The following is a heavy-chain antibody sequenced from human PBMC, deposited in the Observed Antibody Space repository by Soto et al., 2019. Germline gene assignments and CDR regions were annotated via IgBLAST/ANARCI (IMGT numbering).Heavy chain of an antibody. CDR3: STAFQWLAPYY. J-gene: IGHJ4*02. D-gene: IGHD6-19*01. V-gene: IGHV3-15*01. CDR1: GFTFTKAW. Sequence: GSLRPSCADSGFTFTKAWKTWVRQTPGKGLVCVGRIKSRSDLGTTDYAASVNDRFIISXXXSXXXLXLHXNRLKTDDTDVYYCSTAFQWLAPYYWGQGAL. CDR2: IKSRSDLGTT.